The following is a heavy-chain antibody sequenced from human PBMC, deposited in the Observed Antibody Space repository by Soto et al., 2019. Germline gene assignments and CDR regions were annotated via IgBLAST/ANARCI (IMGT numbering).Heavy chain of an antibody. CDR1: GFTFSSYA. V-gene: IGHV3-30-3*01. Sequence: GGSLRLSCAASGFTFSSYAMHWVRQAPGKGLEWVAVISYDGSNKYYADSVKGRFTISRDNSKNTLYLQMNSLRAEDTAVYYCARDLDTAMALYYYYYGMDVWGQGTTVTVSS. CDR2: ISYDGSNK. J-gene: IGHJ6*02. D-gene: IGHD5-18*01. CDR3: ARDLDTAMALYYYYYGMDV.